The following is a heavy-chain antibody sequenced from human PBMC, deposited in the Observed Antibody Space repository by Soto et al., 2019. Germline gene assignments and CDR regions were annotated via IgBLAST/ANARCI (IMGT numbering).Heavy chain of an antibody. CDR3: AKDFLDCGGDCYVAFDI. V-gene: IGHV3-30*18. CDR2: ISYDGSNK. J-gene: IGHJ3*02. D-gene: IGHD2-21*02. Sequence: QVQLVVSGGGVVQPGRSLRLSCAASGFTFSSYGMHWVRQAPGKGLEWVAVISYDGSNKYYADSVKGRFTISRDNSKNTLYLQMNSLRAEDTAVYYCAKDFLDCGGDCYVAFDIWGQGTMGTVSS. CDR1: GFTFSSYG.